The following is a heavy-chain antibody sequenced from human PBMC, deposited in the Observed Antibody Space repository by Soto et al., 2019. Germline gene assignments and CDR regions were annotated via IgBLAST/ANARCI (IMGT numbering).Heavy chain of an antibody. V-gene: IGHV4-34*01. D-gene: IGHD3-16*02. Sequence: QVQLQQWGAGLLKPSETLSLTCAVYGGSFSGYYWSWIRQPPGKGLEWIGEINHSGSTNYNPSLKSRVTIPVDSSKNQVSQKLRFVSDAEWAVYYCARQKRVVHAFDMWGQGIMVPVSS. J-gene: IGHJ3*02. CDR1: GGSFSGYY. CDR2: INHSGST. CDR3: ARQKRVVHAFDM.